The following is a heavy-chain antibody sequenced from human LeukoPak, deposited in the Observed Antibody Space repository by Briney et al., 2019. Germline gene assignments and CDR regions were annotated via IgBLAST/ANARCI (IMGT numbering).Heavy chain of an antibody. D-gene: IGHD2-2*01. V-gene: IGHV4-59*11. CDR2: IHYTGNT. CDR1: GGSISTHY. J-gene: IGHJ4*02. Sequence: PSETLSLTCTVSGGSISTHYWSWVRQPPGKGLDWIGYIHYTGNTNYNPSLKSRVTISVDTSKNQISLKLNSVTAADTAVYYCASTERCSTTCPLDYWGQGTLVTVSS. CDR3: ASTERCSTTCPLDY.